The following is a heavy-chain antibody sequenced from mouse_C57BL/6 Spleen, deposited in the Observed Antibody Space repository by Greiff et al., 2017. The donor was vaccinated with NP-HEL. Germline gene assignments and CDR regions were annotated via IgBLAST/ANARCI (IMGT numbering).Heavy chain of an antibody. CDR3: ARGGITTVVATDAMDY. CDR1: GYTFTSYW. V-gene: IGHV1-72*01. CDR2: IDPNSGGT. Sequence: QVQLQQPGAELVKPGASVKLSCKASGYTFTSYWMHWVKQRPGRGLEWIGRIDPNSGGTKYNEKFKSKATLTVDKPSSTAYMQLSSLTPEDSAVYYCARGGITTVVATDAMDYWGQGTSVTVSS. J-gene: IGHJ4*01. D-gene: IGHD1-1*01.